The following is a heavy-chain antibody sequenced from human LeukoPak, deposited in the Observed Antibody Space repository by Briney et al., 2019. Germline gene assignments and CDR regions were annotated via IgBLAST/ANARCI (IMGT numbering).Heavy chain of an antibody. CDR2: ISAYNGNT. CDR3: ARSGLIVVVPAALDAFDI. V-gene: IGHV1-18*01. J-gene: IGHJ3*02. D-gene: IGHD2-2*01. CDR1: GYTFTSYG. Sequence: ASVKVSCKASGYTFTSYGISWVRQAPGQGLGWMGWISAYNGNTNYAQKLQGRVTMTTDTSTSTAYMELRSLRSDDTAVYYCARSGLIVVVPAALDAFDIRGQGTMVTVSS.